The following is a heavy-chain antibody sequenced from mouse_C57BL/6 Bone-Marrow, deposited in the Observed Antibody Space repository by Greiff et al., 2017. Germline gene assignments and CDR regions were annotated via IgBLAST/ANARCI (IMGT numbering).Heavy chain of an antibody. CDR1: GFNIKDDY. J-gene: IGHJ2*01. V-gene: IGHV14-4*01. D-gene: IGHD2-14*01. Sequence: EVQLQQSGAELVRPGASVKLSCTASGFNIKDDYIHWVKQRPEQGLEWIGWIDPEIGDTEYASKFQGKASIASDTSANTPYLQLSKLTSEDTAVYYCSSFEGNYFDFWGQGTPLTVAS. CDR3: SSFEGNYFDF. CDR2: IDPEIGDT.